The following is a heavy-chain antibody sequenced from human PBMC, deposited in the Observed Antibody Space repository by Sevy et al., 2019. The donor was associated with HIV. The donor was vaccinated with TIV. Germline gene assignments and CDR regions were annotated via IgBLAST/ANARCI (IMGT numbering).Heavy chain of an antibody. CDR2: ISGSGGST. Sequence: GGSLRLSCAASGFTFSSYAMSWVRQAPGKGLEWVSAISGSGGSTYYADSVKGRFTISRDNSKNTLYLQMNSLRAEDTAVYYCAKDEYYDFRSGYGDFDYWGQGTLVTVSS. CDR1: GFTFSSYA. CDR3: AKDEYYDFRSGYGDFDY. D-gene: IGHD3-3*01. J-gene: IGHJ4*02. V-gene: IGHV3-23*01.